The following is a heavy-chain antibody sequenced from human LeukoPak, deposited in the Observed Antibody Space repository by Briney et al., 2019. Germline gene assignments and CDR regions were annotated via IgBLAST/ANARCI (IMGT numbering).Heavy chain of an antibody. Sequence: GGSLRLSCAASGFTITNYWMHWVRQAPGQGVVWVSRIRSDGTTTNYADSVRGRFTISRDNAKNMLYLQMNSLRAEDTAIYYCVVIVLGWGQGTLVTVSS. CDR3: VVIVLG. CDR1: GFTITNYW. CDR2: IRSDGTTT. V-gene: IGHV3-74*01. J-gene: IGHJ4*02. D-gene: IGHD2-8*02.